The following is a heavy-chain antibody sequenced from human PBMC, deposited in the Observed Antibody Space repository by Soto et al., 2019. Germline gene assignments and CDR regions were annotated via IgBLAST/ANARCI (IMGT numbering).Heavy chain of an antibody. CDR1: GYSFTSYW. J-gene: IGHJ6*02. CDR3: ALIVVPAAIGYYYYGMDV. CDR2: IDPSDSYT. Sequence: GESLKISCKGSGYSFTSYWISWVRQMPGKGLEWMGRIDPSDSYTNYSPSFQGHVTISADKSISTAYLQWSSLKASDTAMYYCALIVVPAAIGYYYYGMDVWGQGTTVTVSS. D-gene: IGHD2-2*01. V-gene: IGHV5-10-1*01.